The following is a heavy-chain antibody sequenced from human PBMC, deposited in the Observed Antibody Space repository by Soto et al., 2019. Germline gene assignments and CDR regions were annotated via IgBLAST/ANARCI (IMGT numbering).Heavy chain of an antibody. D-gene: IGHD3-10*01. V-gene: IGHV4-4*02. J-gene: IGHJ4*02. CDR1: VGCISSSNW. Sequence: QVQLQESGPGLVKPSGTLSLTCTVSVGCISSSNWWTWVRQPPGKRLEWIGEIYHSGSINYNPSLESRATISVDKSKNQSSQNLVPVSAADTAVYYSAAHSGATYGPLDYWGQRTPHTASS. CDR3: AAHSGATYGPLDY. CDR2: IYHSGSI.